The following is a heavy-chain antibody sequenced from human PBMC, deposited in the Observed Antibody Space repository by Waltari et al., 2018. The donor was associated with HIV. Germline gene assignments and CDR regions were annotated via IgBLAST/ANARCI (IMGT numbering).Heavy chain of an antibody. J-gene: IGHJ5*02. CDR3: ARTGLRFLEWSKGWFDP. Sequence: QVQLQQWGAGLLQPSETLSPTCAVYGGSFSGYYWSSIRQPTGKGLEWLGEINHSGSTNYNPSLKSRVTMSVDTSKNQFSLNLNSVTAADTAVYYCARTGLRFLEWSKGWFDPWGQGTLVTVSS. D-gene: IGHD3-3*01. CDR1: GGSFSGYY. V-gene: IGHV4-34*01. CDR2: INHSGST.